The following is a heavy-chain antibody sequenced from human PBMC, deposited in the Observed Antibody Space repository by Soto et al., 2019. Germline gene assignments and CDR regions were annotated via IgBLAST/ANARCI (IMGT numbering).Heavy chain of an antibody. CDR2: ISGSGGST. Sequence: PGGSLRLSCAASGFTFSSYAMSWVRQAPGKGLEWVSAISGSGGSTYYADSVKGRFTTSRDNSKNTLYLQMNSLRAEDTAVYYCAKDVNGLYYYCGMYVWGQGTTVPVSS. CDR3: AKDVNGLYYYCGMYV. J-gene: IGHJ6*02. V-gene: IGHV3-23*01. D-gene: IGHD4-17*01. CDR1: GFTFSSYA.